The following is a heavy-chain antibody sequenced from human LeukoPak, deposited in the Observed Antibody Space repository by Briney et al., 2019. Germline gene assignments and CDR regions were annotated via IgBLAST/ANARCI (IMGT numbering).Heavy chain of an antibody. V-gene: IGHV1-8*03. J-gene: IGHJ4*02. D-gene: IGHD2-15*01. CDR3: AKTDRTGGSCPTRIFDL. CDR2: MNPNRGYR. Sequence: ASVKVSCKASGYTFTSYDFNWVRQAIGQGLGWMGGMNPNRGYRGYAQKIQGRVSSTSNTSISTAYKELLQLNTEETAVYYSAKTDRTGGSCPTRIFDLWGRETLVRVFS. CDR1: GYTFTSYD.